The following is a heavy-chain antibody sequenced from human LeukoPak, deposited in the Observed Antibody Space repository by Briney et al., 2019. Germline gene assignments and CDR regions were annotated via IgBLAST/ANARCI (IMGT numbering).Heavy chain of an antibody. CDR2: ISGSGGST. CDR1: GFTFSSYA. V-gene: IGHV3-23*01. CDR3: GGSSGYYLNHEYYFDY. Sequence: GGSLRLSCAASGFTFSSYAMSWVRQAPGKGLEWVSAISGSGGSTYYADSVKGRFTISRDNSKNTLYLQMNSLRAEDTAAYYCGGSSGYYLNHEYYFDYWGQGTLVTVSS. D-gene: IGHD3-22*01. J-gene: IGHJ4*02.